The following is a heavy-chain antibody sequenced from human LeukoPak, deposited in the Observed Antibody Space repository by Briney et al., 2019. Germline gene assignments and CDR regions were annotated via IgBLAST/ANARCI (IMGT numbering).Heavy chain of an antibody. CDR1: GFTFSDYY. CDR2: ISSSGSTI. CDR3: AMKNKPNYYYYYYYMDV. J-gene: IGHJ6*03. Sequence: PGGSLRLSCAASGFTFSDYYMSWIRQAPGKGLEWVSYISSSGSTIYYADSVKGRFTISRDNAKNSLYLQMNSLRAEDTAVYYRAMKNKPNYYYYYYYMDVWGKGTTVTVSS. V-gene: IGHV3-11*01. D-gene: IGHD5-24*01.